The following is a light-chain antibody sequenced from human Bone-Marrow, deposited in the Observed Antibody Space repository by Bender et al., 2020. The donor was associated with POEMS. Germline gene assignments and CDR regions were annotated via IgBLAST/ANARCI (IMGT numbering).Light chain of an antibody. V-gene: IGLV2-23*02. CDR2: AVT. CDR3: CSYAGRSTVI. CDR1: NSNVGGFNL. J-gene: IGLJ2*01. Sequence: QSALTQPASVSGSPGQSITISCTGTNSNVGGFNLVSWYQQHPGKAPKLMIYAVTKRPSGISNRFSGSKSGNTASLTISGLQAEDEADYYCCSYAGRSTVIFGGGTKLTVL.